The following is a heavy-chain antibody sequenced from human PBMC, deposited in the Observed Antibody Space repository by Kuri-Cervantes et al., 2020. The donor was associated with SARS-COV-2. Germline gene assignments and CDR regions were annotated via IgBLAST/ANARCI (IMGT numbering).Heavy chain of an antibody. CDR3: ARDGVADYYYYYMDV. J-gene: IGHJ6*03. CDR1: GFTFSSYG. D-gene: IGHD2-15*01. Sequence: GGSLRLSCAASGFTFSSYGMHWVRQAPGKGLEWVAVIWYDGSNKYYADPVKGRFTISRDNSKNTLYLQMNSLRAEDTAVYYCARDGVADYYYYYMDVWGKGTTVTVSS. CDR2: IWYDGSNK. V-gene: IGHV3-33*01.